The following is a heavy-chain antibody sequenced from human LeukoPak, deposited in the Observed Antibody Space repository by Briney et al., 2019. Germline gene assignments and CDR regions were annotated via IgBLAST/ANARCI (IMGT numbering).Heavy chain of an antibody. CDR1: GGTFSSYA. D-gene: IGHD3-22*01. CDR3: ARAGGNSYDSSGYDFDI. CDR2: IIPIFGTA. V-gene: IGHV1-69*05. J-gene: IGHJ3*02. Sequence: ASVKVSXKASGGTFSSYAISWVRQAPGQGLEWMGRIIPIFGTANYAQKFQGRGTITTGEATSTAHTVLSSLRSEDTAVYYCARAGGNSYDSSGYDFDIWRQGKMVTVSS.